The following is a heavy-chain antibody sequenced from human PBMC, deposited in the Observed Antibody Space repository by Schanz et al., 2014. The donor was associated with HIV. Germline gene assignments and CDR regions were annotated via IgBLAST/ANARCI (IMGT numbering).Heavy chain of an antibody. J-gene: IGHJ4*02. V-gene: IGHV4-34*01. CDR1: GGSFRGFY. CDR3: ARILLSSSGWYGGDY. Sequence: QVLLHQWGAGLLKPSETLSVTCAVYGGSFRGFYWNWIRQAPGKGLEWIGEINHSGNTYKKPSLKSRVTISVDTSKNQFSLTLTSVTAADTAVYYCARILLSSSGWYGGDYWGQGTLVIVSS. D-gene: IGHD6-19*01. CDR2: INHSGNT.